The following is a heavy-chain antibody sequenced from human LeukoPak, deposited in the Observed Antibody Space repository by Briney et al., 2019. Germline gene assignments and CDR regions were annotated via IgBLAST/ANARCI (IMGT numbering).Heavy chain of an antibody. CDR1: GFTFDDYA. V-gene: IGHV3-9*03. CDR3: AKGYCSSTSCHTAY. CDR2: ISWNSGSI. J-gene: IGHJ4*02. D-gene: IGHD2-2*02. Sequence: GGSLRLSCAASGFTFDDYAMHWVRQAPGKGLEWVSGISWNSGSIGYADSVKGRFTISRDNAKNSLYLQMNSLRAEDMALYHCAKGYCSSTSCHTAYWGQGTLVTVSS.